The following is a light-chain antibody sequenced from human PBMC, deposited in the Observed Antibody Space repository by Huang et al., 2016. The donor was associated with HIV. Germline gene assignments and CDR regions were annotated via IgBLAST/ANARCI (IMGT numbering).Light chain of an antibody. J-gene: IGKJ1*01. CDR3: HQRSNLPPWT. Sequence: EIVLTQSPATRSLSPGDSATLSCRASETIGTYLAWFQQRPGQPPRLLIYDASERATGIPARFSGSGSETDFTLTISSLEPEDFAVYYCHQRSNLPPWTFGQGTRVEIK. CDR1: ETIGTY. V-gene: IGKV3-11*01. CDR2: DAS.